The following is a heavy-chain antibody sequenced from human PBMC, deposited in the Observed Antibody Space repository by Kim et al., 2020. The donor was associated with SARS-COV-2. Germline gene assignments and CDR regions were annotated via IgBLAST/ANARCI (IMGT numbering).Heavy chain of an antibody. CDR1: GFTFSSYG. Sequence: GGSLRLSCAASGFTFSSYGMHWVRQAPGKGLEWVAVIWYDGSNKYYADSVKGRFTISRDNSKNTLYLQMNSLRAEDTAVYYCAREMTTVTTSYYFDYWGQGTLVTVSS. V-gene: IGHV3-33*01. CDR2: IWYDGSNK. J-gene: IGHJ4*02. CDR3: AREMTTVTTSYYFDY. D-gene: IGHD4-17*01.